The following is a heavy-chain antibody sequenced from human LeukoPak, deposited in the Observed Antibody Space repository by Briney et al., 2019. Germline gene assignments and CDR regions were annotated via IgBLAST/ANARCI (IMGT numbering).Heavy chain of an antibody. D-gene: IGHD2-8*01. V-gene: IGHV3-33*01. CDR1: GFTLSSYG. Sequence: GGSLRLSCAASGFTLSSYGMHWVRQAPGKGLEWVAVIWYDGSNKYYADSVKGRFTISRDNSKNTLYLQMNSLRAEDTAVYYCARDPWVFSEYYFDYWGQGTLVSVSS. CDR3: ARDPWVFSEYYFDY. CDR2: IWYDGSNK. J-gene: IGHJ4*02.